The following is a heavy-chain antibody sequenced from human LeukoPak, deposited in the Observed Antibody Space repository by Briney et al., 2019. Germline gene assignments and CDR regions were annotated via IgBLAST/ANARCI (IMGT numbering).Heavy chain of an antibody. D-gene: IGHD6-25*01. Sequence: GGSLRLSCAASGFTFSSYWMSWVRQAPGKGLEWVANIKQDGSEKYYVDTVKGRFTISRDNAKNSLYLQMNSLRAEDTAVYYCARDGPASQSDYWGQGALVIVSS. CDR1: GFTFSSYW. J-gene: IGHJ4*02. CDR2: IKQDGSEK. V-gene: IGHV3-7*01. CDR3: ARDGPASQSDY.